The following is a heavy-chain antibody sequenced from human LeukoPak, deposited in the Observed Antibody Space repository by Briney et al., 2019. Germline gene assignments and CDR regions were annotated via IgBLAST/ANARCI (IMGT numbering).Heavy chain of an antibody. J-gene: IGHJ3*02. CDR2: IYSGGST. Sequence: GGSLRLSCAASGFTVSSNYMSWVRQAPGKGLEWVSVIYSGGSTYYADSVKGRFTISRHYSKNTLYLQMNSLRAEDTAVYYCARDVPAYYYDSSGYTDAFDIQGQGTMVTVSS. D-gene: IGHD3-22*01. CDR3: ARDVPAYYYDSSGYTDAFDI. V-gene: IGHV3-53*01. CDR1: GFTVSSNY.